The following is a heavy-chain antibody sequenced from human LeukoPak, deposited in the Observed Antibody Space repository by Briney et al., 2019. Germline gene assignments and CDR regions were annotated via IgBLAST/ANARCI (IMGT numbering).Heavy chain of an antibody. V-gene: IGHV1-69*05. D-gene: IGHD1-26*01. CDR3: ARDNSVGDYAWWFDP. J-gene: IGHJ5*02. Sequence: SVKVSCKASGGTFSSYAISWVRQAPGQGLEWMGGIIPIFGTANYAQKFQGRVTMTRDLSTSTDYMELSSLRSDDTAVYFCARDNSVGDYAWWFDPWGQGTLVTVSS. CDR2: IIPIFGTA. CDR1: GGTFSSYA.